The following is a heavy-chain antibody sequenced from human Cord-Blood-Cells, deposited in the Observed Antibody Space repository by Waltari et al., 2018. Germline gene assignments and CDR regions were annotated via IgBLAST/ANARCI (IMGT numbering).Heavy chain of an antibody. CDR1: GFTFSSYS. V-gene: IGHV3-21*01. J-gene: IGHJ4*02. CDR2: ISSSSSYI. Sequence: EVQLVESGGGLVKPGGSLRLSCAASGFTFSSYSMNWVRQAPGKGLEWVSSISSSSSYIYYADSVKGRFTISRDNAKNSLYLQMNSLRAEDTAVYYCAIIEPLLYGPTTWGQGTLVTVSS. D-gene: IGHD2-2*02. CDR3: AIIEPLLYGPTT.